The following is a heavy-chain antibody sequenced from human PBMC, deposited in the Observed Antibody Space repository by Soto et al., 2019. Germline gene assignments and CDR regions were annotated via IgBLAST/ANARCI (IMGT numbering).Heavy chain of an antibody. D-gene: IGHD3-10*01. V-gene: IGHV1-46*01. CDR3: ARETVYVSGSPSTCEY. Sequence: SVKVSCKASGYTFTSYYIHWMRQAPGQGLEWMGIINPSGGSTSYTQRLQGRVTITRDTSTSTVYMELSSLRSEDTAVYYCARETVYVSGSPSTCEYWGQGTLVTVSS. CDR2: INPSGGST. CDR1: GYTFTSYY. J-gene: IGHJ4*02.